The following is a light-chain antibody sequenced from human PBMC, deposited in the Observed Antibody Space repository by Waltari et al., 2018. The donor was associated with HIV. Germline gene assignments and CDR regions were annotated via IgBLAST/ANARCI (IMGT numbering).Light chain of an antibody. CDR3: SSYGDNIRVL. Sequence: QSALTQPPSASGSLGQSVTISCTGSSSDIGASDSFSWFQQHPHSAPKLLLYEVTKRPSGVPDRFSGSRSGDTAFLSVSGLQPDDSAAYFCSSYGDNIRVLFGGGTNLTVL. V-gene: IGLV2-8*01. J-gene: IGLJ2*01. CDR1: SSDIGASDS. CDR2: EVT.